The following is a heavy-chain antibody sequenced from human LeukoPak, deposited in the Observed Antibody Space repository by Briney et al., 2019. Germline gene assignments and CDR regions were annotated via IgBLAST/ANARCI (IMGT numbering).Heavy chain of an antibody. D-gene: IGHD3-10*01. CDR2: MNPHSGNT. V-gene: IGHV1-8*01. J-gene: IGHJ4*02. Sequence: ASVKVSCKASGYTFTTYDINWVRQASGQGLEWMGWMNPHSGNTGYAQKFQGRVTMTRVTSINTAYMELSSLTSVDTAVYYCTRAPVPGNYWGQGTLVTVSS. CDR3: TRAPVPGNY. CDR1: GYTFTTYD.